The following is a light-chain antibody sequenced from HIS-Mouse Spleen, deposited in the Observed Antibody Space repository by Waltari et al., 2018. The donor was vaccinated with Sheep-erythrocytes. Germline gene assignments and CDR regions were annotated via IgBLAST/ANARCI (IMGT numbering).Light chain of an antibody. CDR1: QSVLYSSNNKNY. J-gene: IGKJ4*01. CDR2: WAS. V-gene: IGKV4-1*01. Sequence: DIVMTQSPDSLAVALGERATSNCKSSQSVLYSSNNKNYLAWYQQKPGQPPKLLISWASTRESGVPDRFSGSGSGTDFTLTISSLQAEDVAVYYCQQYYSTLLTFGGGTKVEIK. CDR3: QQYYSTLLT.